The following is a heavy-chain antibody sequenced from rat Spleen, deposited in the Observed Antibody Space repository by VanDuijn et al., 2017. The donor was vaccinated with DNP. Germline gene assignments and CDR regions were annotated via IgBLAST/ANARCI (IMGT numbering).Heavy chain of an antibody. CDR1: GFTFSSYW. CDR2: INGDGDKS. CDR3: ATFEGRDA. D-gene: IGHD1-11*01. Sequence: EVQLVETGGGLVQPGRSLKLSCVASGFTFSSYWMYWIRQAPGQGLEWVASINGDGDKSYYPDSVKGRFTISRNNAENTVYLQMNSLRSEDTATYYCATFEGRDAWGQGTSVTVSS. V-gene: IGHV5-58*01. J-gene: IGHJ4*01.